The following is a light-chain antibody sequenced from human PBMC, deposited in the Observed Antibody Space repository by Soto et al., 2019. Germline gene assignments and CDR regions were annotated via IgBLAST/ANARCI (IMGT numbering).Light chain of an antibody. Sequence: DIQMTQSPSSLSASVGDRATITCRASQAISNYLAWYQQTPSKFTRLLLYAASTCQSGVPSRFSRSGSGTDFTLTISSLQPEDVATYYCQRDNSATQAFGQGTKVDIK. CDR2: AAS. V-gene: IGKV1-27*01. J-gene: IGKJ1*01. CDR1: QAISNY. CDR3: QRDNSATQA.